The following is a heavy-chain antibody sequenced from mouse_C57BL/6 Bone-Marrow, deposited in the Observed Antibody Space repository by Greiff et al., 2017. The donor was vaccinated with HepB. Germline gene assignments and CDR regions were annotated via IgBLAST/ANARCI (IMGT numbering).Heavy chain of an antibody. CDR2: IRLKSDNYAT. CDR1: GFTFSNYW. J-gene: IGHJ2*01. V-gene: IGHV6-3*01. D-gene: IGHD1-1*01. CDR3: TRGYYSYYYFDY. Sequence: DVKLVESGGGLVQPGGSMKLSCVASGFTFSNYWMNWVRQSPEKGLEWVAQIRLKSDNYATHYAESVKGRFTISRDDSKSSVYLQMNNLRAEDTGIYYCTRGYYSYYYFDYWGQGTTLTVSS.